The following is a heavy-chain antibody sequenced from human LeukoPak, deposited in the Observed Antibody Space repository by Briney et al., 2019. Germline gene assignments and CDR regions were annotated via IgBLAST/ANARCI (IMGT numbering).Heavy chain of an antibody. J-gene: IGHJ5*02. CDR2: IYYSGST. CDR1: GGSISSYY. Sequence: SETLSLTCTVSGGSISSYYWSWIRQPPGKGLEWIGYIYYSGSTNYNPSLKSRVTISVDTSKNQFSLKLSSVTAADTAVYYCARELIGVWGRPGIAAAGTDWFDPWGQGTLVTVSS. V-gene: IGHV4-59*12. CDR3: ARELIGVWGRPGIAAAGTDWFDP. D-gene: IGHD6-13*01.